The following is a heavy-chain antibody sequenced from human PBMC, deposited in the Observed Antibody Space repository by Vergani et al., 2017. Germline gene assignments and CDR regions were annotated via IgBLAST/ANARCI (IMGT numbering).Heavy chain of an antibody. D-gene: IGHD3-10*01. CDR2: VYTSGMT. CDR1: GGSINTGAYY. V-gene: IGHV4-61*02. J-gene: IGHJ6*02. Sequence: QVQLQESGPRLVRPSQTLSLTCTVSGGSINTGAYYWSWIRQPAGKGLEWIGGVYTSGMTNYNPSLNSRVTILVDRSKSQLSLKLTSVTAGDTAVYFCARELSYYYGSGSDDYNPYYYEGMDVWGPGTTVTVSS. CDR3: ARELSYYYGSGSDDYNPYYYEGMDV.